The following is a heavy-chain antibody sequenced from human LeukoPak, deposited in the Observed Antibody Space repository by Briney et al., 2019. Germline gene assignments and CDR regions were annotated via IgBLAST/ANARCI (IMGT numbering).Heavy chain of an antibody. D-gene: IGHD3-16*01. V-gene: IGHV3-33*01. CDR2: IWYDGNNK. CDR3: ARWGEHYYYYMDV. Sequence: GRSLRLSCAAPGFTFSSYGMHWVRQAPGKGLEWVAVIWYDGNNKYYADSVKGRFTISRDNSKNTVHLQMSDLRAEDTAVYYCARWGEHYYYYMDVWGKGTTVTVSS. J-gene: IGHJ6*03. CDR1: GFTFSSYG.